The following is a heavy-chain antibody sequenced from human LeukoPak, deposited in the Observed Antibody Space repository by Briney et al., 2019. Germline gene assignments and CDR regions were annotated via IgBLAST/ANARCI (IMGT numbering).Heavy chain of an antibody. CDR3: ARVLLSPYYYYYMDV. CDR1: GFTFSSYA. J-gene: IGHJ6*03. CDR2: ISSNGGST. V-gene: IGHV3-64*01. Sequence: GGSLRLSCAASGFTFSSYAMHWVRQAPGKGLEYVSAISSNGGSTYYANSVKGRFTISRDNSKNTLYLQMGSLRAEDMAVYYCARVLLSPYYYYYMDVWGKGTTVIISS. D-gene: IGHD3-10*01.